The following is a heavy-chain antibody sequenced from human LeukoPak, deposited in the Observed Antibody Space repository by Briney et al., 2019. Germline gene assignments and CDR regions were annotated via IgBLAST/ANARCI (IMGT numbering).Heavy chain of an antibody. CDR2: INHSGST. Sequence: SETLSLTCAVYGGSFSAYYWSWIRQPPGKGLEWIGEINHSGSTNYNPSLKSRVTISVDTSKNQFSLRLSSVTAADTAVYYCARQSGSYFDYWGQGTLVTVSS. CDR3: ARQSGSYFDY. CDR1: GGSFSAYY. J-gene: IGHJ4*02. D-gene: IGHD1-26*01. V-gene: IGHV4-34*01.